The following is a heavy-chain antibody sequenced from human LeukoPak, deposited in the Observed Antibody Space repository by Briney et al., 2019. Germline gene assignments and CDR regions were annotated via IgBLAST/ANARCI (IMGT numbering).Heavy chain of an antibody. V-gene: IGHV3-30*03. J-gene: IGHJ4*02. CDR1: AFTFSSYG. D-gene: IGHD1-26*01. CDR2: ISYDGGNK. Sequence: GGSLRLSCAASAFTFSSYGMHWVRQAPGKGLEWVAVISYDGGNKYYAASVKGRFTISRDNSKNTLYLQMNSLRADDTAVYYCARSGGGNYFGFFDYWGQGTLVTVSS. CDR3: ARSGGGNYFGFFDY.